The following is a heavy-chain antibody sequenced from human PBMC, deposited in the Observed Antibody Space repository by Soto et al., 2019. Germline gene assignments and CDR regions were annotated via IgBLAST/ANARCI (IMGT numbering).Heavy chain of an antibody. CDR2: IYYSGST. D-gene: IGHD3-9*01. V-gene: IGHV4-39*01. CDR3: ARQQTYYDILTGYYKPWFDY. CDR1: GGSISSSSYY. Sequence: ETLSLTCTVSGGSISSSSYYWGWIRQPPGKGLEWIGSIYYSGSTYYNPSLKSRVTISVDTSKNQFSLKLSSVTAADTAVYYCARQQTYYDILTGYYKPWFDYWGQGTLVTVSS. J-gene: IGHJ4*02.